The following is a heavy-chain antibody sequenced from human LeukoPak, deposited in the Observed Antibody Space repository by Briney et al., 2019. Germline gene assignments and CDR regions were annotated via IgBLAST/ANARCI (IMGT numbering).Heavy chain of an antibody. Sequence: GGSLRLSCAASGFTFSGYRMHWVRQAPGKGLEWVSRINEDASIITYADSVKGRFIISRDNTKNSLCLQMNSLRAEDTAVYYCVRDLILVWTPGDDFDFWGQGTLVTVSS. CDR1: GFTFSGYR. J-gene: IGHJ4*02. D-gene: IGHD3-16*01. CDR2: INEDASII. V-gene: IGHV3-74*01. CDR3: VRDLILVWTPGDDFDF.